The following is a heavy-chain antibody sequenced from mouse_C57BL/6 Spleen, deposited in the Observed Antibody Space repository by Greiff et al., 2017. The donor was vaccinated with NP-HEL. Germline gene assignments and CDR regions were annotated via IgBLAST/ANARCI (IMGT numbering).Heavy chain of an antibody. J-gene: IGHJ2*01. Sequence: QVQLQQPGAELVKPGASVKLSCKASGYTFTSYWMHWVKQRPGQGLEWIGMIHPNSGSTNYNEKFKSKATLTVDKSSSTAYMQLSSLTSEDSAVYYCARSYDGYYGGGYWGQGTTLTVSS. CDR2: IHPNSGST. V-gene: IGHV1-64*01. CDR1: GYTFTSYW. CDR3: ARSYDGYYGGGY. D-gene: IGHD2-3*01.